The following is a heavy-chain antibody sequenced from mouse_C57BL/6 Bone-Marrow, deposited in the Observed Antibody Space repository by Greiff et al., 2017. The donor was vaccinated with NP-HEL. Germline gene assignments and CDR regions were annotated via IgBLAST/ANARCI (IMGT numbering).Heavy chain of an antibody. J-gene: IGHJ4*01. CDR3: AREGGLRRRTYAMDY. CDR1: GFTFSDYY. V-gene: IGHV5-16*01. CDR2: INYDGSST. D-gene: IGHD2-4*01. Sequence: QLVESEGGLVQPGSSMKLSCTASGFTFSDYYMAWVRQVPEKGLEWVANINYDGSSTYYLDSLKSRFIISRDNAKNILYLQMSSLKSEDTATYYCAREGGLRRRTYAMDYWGQGTSVTVSS.